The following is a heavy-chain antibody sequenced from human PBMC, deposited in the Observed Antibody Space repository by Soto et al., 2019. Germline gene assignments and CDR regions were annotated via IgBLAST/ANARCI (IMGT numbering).Heavy chain of an antibody. D-gene: IGHD6-19*01. J-gene: IGHJ3*01. CDR3: ARELQAVTGKSAFDV. V-gene: IGHV3-72*01. CDR1: GFTSTDHY. CDR2: TGNKRNSYTT. Sequence: EVQLVESGGGLVQPGGSLRLACVVSGFTSTDHYMDWVRQAPGTGLEWFGRTGNKRNSYTTDYAASVKGRFSISRDNSKNSLYLQMNSLKTEDTAVYYCARELQAVTGKSAFDVWGQGTTVTVSS.